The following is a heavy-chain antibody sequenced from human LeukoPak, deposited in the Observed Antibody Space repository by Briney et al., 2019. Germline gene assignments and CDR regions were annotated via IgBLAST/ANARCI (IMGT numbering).Heavy chain of an antibody. J-gene: IGHJ4*02. V-gene: IGHV4-59*01. CDR2: IYYSGST. CDR1: GGSLSGYY. CDR3: NRGGAVAGTGDDY. Sequence: SETLSLTCAVYGGSLSGYYWRWIPQPPGKGLEWIGYIYYSGSTNYNPSLKSRVTISVDTSKHQVSLKLSSVTAADTAVYYCNRGGAVAGTGDDYWGQGTLVTVSS. D-gene: IGHD6-19*01.